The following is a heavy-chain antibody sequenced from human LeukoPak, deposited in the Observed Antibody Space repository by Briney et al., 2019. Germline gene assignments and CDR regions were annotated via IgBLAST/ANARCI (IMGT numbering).Heavy chain of an antibody. CDR1: GYTFTSYD. Sequence: ASVKVSCKASGYTFTSYDINWVRQATGQGLEWMGWMNPNSGNTGYAQKFQGRVTMTRNTSITTAYMEVNSLRSDDTAVYYCARMSGGSYYSYYYYYMDVWGKGTTVTVSS. V-gene: IGHV1-8*01. D-gene: IGHD2-15*01. J-gene: IGHJ6*03. CDR3: ARMSGGSYYSYYYYYMDV. CDR2: MNPNSGNT.